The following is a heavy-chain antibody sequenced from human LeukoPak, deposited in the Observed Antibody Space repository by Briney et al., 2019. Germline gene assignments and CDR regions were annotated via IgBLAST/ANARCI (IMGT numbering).Heavy chain of an antibody. V-gene: IGHV1-2*02. Sequence: ASVKVSCKASGYTFTGYYMHWARQAPGQGLEWMGWINPNSGGTNYAQKFQGRVTMTRDTSISTAYMELSRLRSDDTAVYYCAREKDLVTGTTEFDYWGQGTLVTVSS. CDR1: GYTFTGYY. CDR3: AREKDLVTGTTEFDY. J-gene: IGHJ4*02. CDR2: INPNSGGT. D-gene: IGHD1-7*01.